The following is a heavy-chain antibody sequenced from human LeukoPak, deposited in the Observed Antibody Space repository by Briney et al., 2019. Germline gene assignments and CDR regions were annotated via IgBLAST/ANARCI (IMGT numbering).Heavy chain of an antibody. V-gene: IGHV3-30*18. CDR1: GFTFSSFG. D-gene: IGHD4-17*01. Sequence: GGSLRLSCAASGFTFSSFGMHWVRQAPGKGLEWVAVLSYDGSINYYADSVKGRFTISRDNSKNTLYLQMNSLRAEDTAVYYCAKDASTVTIHADYWGQGTLVTVSS. CDR2: LSYDGSIN. CDR3: AKDASTVTIHADY. J-gene: IGHJ4*02.